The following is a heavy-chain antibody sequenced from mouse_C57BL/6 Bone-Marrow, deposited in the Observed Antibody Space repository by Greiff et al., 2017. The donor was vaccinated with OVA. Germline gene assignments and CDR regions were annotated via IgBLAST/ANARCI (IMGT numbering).Heavy chain of an antibody. CDR3: ADSGYYVDYFDY. D-gene: IGHD2-3*01. V-gene: IGHV1-39*01. J-gene: IGHJ2*01. CDR2: INPNYGTT. Sequence: EVKLQQSGPELVKPGASVKISCKASGYSFTDYNMNWVKQSNGKSLEWIGVINPNYGTTSYNQKFKGKATLTAAQSSSTAYMQLTCLTSEDSAVYYCADSGYYVDYFDYWGQGTTLTVSS. CDR1: GYSFTDYN.